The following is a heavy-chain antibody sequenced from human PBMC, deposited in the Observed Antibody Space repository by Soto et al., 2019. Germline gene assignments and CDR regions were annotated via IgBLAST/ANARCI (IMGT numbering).Heavy chain of an antibody. CDR1: GYTFTGYY. V-gene: IGHV1-2*02. Sequence: ASVKVSCKASGYTFTGYYMHWVRQAPGRGLEWMGWINPNSGGTNYAQKFQGRVTMTRDTSISTAYMELSRLRSDDTAVYYCARGSGVGSGYGMDVWGQGTTVTVSS. CDR3: ARGSGVGSGYGMDV. CDR2: INPNSGGT. J-gene: IGHJ6*02. D-gene: IGHD6-25*01.